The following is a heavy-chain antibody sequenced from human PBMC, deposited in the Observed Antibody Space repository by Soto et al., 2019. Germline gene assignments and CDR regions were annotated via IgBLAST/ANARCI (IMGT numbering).Heavy chain of an antibody. D-gene: IGHD5-18*01. V-gene: IGHV4-39*01. Sequence: PSETLSLTCTVSGGSISSSSYYWGWIRQPPGKGLEWIGSIYYSGSTYYNPSLKSRVTISVDTSKNQFSLKLSSVTAADTAVYYCAISRTGYSYGSLWYWGQGTLVTVSS. CDR3: AISRTGYSYGSLWY. J-gene: IGHJ4*02. CDR1: GGSISSSSYY. CDR2: IYYSGST.